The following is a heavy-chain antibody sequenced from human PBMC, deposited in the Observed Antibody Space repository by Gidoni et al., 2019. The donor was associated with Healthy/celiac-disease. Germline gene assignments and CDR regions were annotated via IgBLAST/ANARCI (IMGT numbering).Heavy chain of an antibody. Sequence: PGKGLEWVSYISSSGSTIYYADSVKGRFTISRDNAKNSLYLQMNSLRAEDTAVYYCARHGWICSSTSCYHLVYYYYYMDVWGKGTTVTVSS. J-gene: IGHJ6*03. V-gene: IGHV3-11*01. CDR3: ARHGWICSSTSCYHLVYYYYYMDV. D-gene: IGHD2-2*01. CDR2: ISSSGSTI.